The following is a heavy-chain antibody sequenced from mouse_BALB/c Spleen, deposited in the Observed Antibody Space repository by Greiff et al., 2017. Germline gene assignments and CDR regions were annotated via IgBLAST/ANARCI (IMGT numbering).Heavy chain of an antibody. CDR3: ARDGNSLYAMDY. Sequence: EVQVVESGGGLVQPGGSRKLSCAASGFTFSSFGMHWVRQAPEKGLEWVAYISSGSSTIYYADTVKGRFTISRDNPQNTLFLQMTSLRSEDTAMYYCARDGNSLYAMDYWGQGTSVTVSS. CDR1: GFTFSSFG. V-gene: IGHV5-17*02. CDR2: ISSGSSTI. D-gene: IGHD2-1*01. J-gene: IGHJ4*01.